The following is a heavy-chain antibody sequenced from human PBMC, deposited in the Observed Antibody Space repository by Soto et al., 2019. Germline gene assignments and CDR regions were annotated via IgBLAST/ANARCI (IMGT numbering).Heavy chain of an antibody. CDR2: ISAYNGNT. D-gene: IGHD3-9*01. Sequence: ASLKVSCKASGYTFTSYGISWVRQAAGQGLEWMGWISAYNGNTNYARKLQGRVTMTTDTSTSTAYMELRSLRSDDTAVYYCARGYDILTGQNYYYYYGMDVWGQGTTVTVSS. V-gene: IGHV1-18*01. J-gene: IGHJ6*02. CDR3: ARGYDILTGQNYYYYYGMDV. CDR1: GYTFTSYG.